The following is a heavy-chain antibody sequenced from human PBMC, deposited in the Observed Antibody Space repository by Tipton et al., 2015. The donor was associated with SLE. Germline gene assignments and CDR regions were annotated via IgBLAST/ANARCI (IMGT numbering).Heavy chain of an antibody. J-gene: IGHJ5*02. CDR1: GYSISSGYY. CDR2: IYHSGRT. Sequence: TLSLTCAVSGYSISSGYYWSWSRQPPGKGLEWIGCIYHSGRTYYNPSLKSQVTISVDTSKNQFSLKLSSVTAADTAVYYCARDSSPVAGTSWFDPWGQGTLVTVSS. V-gene: IGHV4-38-2*02. D-gene: IGHD6-19*01. CDR3: ARDSSPVAGTSWFDP.